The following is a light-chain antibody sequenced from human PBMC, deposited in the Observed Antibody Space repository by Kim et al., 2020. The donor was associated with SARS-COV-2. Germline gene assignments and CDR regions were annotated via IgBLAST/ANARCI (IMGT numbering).Light chain of an antibody. Sequence: AAVGERVTCSCLTRHGSNNDVAWYQQKPGKVPSLLIYGASALPSGFPSRFSGRGSGTDFTLTISSLQPEDGAIYYCQKYNGAPRTFGQGTKVDIK. CDR3: QKYNGAPRT. CDR2: GAS. J-gene: IGKJ1*01. V-gene: IGKV1-27*01. CDR1: HGSNND.